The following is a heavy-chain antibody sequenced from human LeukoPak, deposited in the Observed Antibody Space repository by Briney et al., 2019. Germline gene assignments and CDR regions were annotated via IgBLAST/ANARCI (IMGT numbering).Heavy chain of an antibody. J-gene: IGHJ4*02. CDR1: GYTFTGYY. CDR2: INPNSGGT. D-gene: IGHD3-3*01. V-gene: IGHV1-2*02. Sequence: ASVKVSCKASGYTFTGYYMHWVRQAPGQGLEWMGWINPNSGGTNYAQKFQGRVTMTRDTSISTAYMELSRLRSDDTAVYYCAKGSNGFWSGYWADYWGQGTLVTVSS. CDR3: AKGSNGFWSGYWADY.